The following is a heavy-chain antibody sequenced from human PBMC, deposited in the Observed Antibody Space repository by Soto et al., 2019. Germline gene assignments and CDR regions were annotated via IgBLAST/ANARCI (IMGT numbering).Heavy chain of an antibody. D-gene: IGHD3-3*01. CDR1: GGTFNNYP. CDR2: IIPIFGTA. Sequence: SVKVSCKASGGTFNNYPITWVRQAPGQGLEWMGGIIPIFGTANYAQKFQGRVTITADESTSTAYMELSSLRSEDTAVYYCASKIKTFGEAYYYGMDVWGQGTTVTVSS. J-gene: IGHJ6*02. V-gene: IGHV1-69*13. CDR3: ASKIKTFGEAYYYGMDV.